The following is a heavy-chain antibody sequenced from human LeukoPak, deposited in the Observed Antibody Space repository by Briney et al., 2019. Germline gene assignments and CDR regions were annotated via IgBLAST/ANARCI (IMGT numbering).Heavy chain of an antibody. CDR3: ARGTLVYGDSPDAFDI. J-gene: IGHJ3*02. CDR2: ISYDGSNK. Sequence: GGSLRLSCAASGFTFNNYGMHWVRQAPGKGLEWVAVISYDGSNKYYADSVKGRFTISRDNAKNSLYLQMNSLRDEDTAVYYCARGTLVYGDSPDAFDIWGQGTMVTVSS. V-gene: IGHV3-30*12. CDR1: GFTFNNYG. D-gene: IGHD4-17*01.